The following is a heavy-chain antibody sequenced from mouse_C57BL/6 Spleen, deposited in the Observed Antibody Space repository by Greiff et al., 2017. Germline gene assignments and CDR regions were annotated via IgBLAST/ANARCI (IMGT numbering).Heavy chain of an antibody. J-gene: IGHJ2*01. CDR3: ARGRGTFDY. Sequence: QVQLQQSGPELVKPGASVKISCKASGYAFSSSWMNWVKQRPGQGLEWIGRIYPGDGDTNYNGKFKGKATLTADNSSSTAYMQLSSLTSEDSAVYFCARGRGTFDYWGQGTTLTVSS. V-gene: IGHV1-82*01. CDR2: IYPGDGDT. D-gene: IGHD3-3*01. CDR1: GYAFSSSW.